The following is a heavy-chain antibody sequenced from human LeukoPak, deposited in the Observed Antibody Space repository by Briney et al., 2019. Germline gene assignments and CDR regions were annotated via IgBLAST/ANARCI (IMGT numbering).Heavy chain of an antibody. D-gene: IGHD2-15*01. Sequence: SETLSLTCSVSGGSISRSDYYWSWIRQPPGKGLEWIGYIYYSGITYYNPSLKSRVTISVDTSKNQFSLKLSSVTAADTAVYYCASVVAATHNWFDPWGQGTLVTVSS. V-gene: IGHV4-30-4*01. CDR2: IYYSGIT. J-gene: IGHJ5*02. CDR3: ASVVAATHNWFDP. CDR1: GGSISRSDYY.